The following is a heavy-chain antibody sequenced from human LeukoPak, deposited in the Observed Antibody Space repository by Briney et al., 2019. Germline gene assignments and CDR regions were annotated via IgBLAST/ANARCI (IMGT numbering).Heavy chain of an antibody. CDR1: GGSISSSY. D-gene: IGHD3-10*01. CDR2: ISYSGTS. J-gene: IGHJ5*02. CDR3: ARREVEMRASASGNWLGP. Sequence: SETLSLTCTVSGGSISSSYWNWVRQPPGKGLEWIGRISYSGTSNYNPSLKSRVTISSDTSKNQFSLKLTSVTAADTAVYYCARREVEMRASASGNWLGPWGQGTLVTVSS. V-gene: IGHV4-59*08.